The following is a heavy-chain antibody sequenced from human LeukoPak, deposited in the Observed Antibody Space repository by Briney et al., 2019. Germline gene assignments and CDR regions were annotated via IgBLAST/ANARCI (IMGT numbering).Heavy chain of an antibody. CDR3: AKLSYDFWSGYYPYYYYMDV. CDR2: IYTSGST. J-gene: IGHJ6*03. CDR1: GGSISSYY. Sequence: SETLSLTCTVSGGSISSYYWSWIRQPAGKGLEWIGRIYTSGSTNYNPSLKSRVTMSVDTSKNQFSLKLSSVTAADTAVYYCAKLSYDFWSGYYPYYYYMDVWGKGTTVTVSS. D-gene: IGHD3-3*01. V-gene: IGHV4-4*07.